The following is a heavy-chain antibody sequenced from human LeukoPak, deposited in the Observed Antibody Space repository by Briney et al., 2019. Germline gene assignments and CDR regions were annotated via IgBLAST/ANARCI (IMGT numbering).Heavy chain of an antibody. J-gene: IGHJ4*02. Sequence: SVKVSCKASGFTFTSRSAVQWVRQARGQRLEWIGWIVVGSDNTNYAQKFQERVTITRGMSTSTAYMELSSLTSEDTAVYYCAAPYSSTWFDYWGQGTLVTVSS. CDR2: IVVGSDNT. D-gene: IGHD6-13*01. V-gene: IGHV1-58*01. CDR3: AAPYSSTWFDY. CDR1: GFTFTSRSA.